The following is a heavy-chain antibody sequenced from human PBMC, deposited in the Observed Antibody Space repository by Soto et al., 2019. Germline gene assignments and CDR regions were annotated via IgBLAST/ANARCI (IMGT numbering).Heavy chain of an antibody. Sequence: GGCIRLSCAASGFTFNSYAMSWVRQAPGKGLEWVSAISGSGGSTYYADSVKGRFTISRDNSKNTLYLQMNSLRAEDTAVYYCAKDRDIVVVPAAMSLNWFDPWGQGTLVTVSS. CDR2: ISGSGGST. J-gene: IGHJ5*02. CDR3: AKDRDIVVVPAAMSLNWFDP. D-gene: IGHD2-2*01. CDR1: GFTFNSYA. V-gene: IGHV3-23*01.